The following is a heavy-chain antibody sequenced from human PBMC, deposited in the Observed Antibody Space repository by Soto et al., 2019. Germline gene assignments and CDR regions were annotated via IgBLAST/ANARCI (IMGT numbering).Heavy chain of an antibody. CDR2: MNPNSGNT. J-gene: IGHJ6*02. V-gene: IGHV1-8*01. CDR1: GYTSTSYD. Sequence: SVKVSCKASGYTSTSYDINWVRQATGQGLEWMGWMNPNSGNTGYAQKFQGRVTMTRNTSISTAYMELSSLRSEDTAVYYCARVIGGSGSYYYDIDVWGQGTRVTVSS. CDR3: ARVIGGSGSYYYDIDV. D-gene: IGHD3-10*01.